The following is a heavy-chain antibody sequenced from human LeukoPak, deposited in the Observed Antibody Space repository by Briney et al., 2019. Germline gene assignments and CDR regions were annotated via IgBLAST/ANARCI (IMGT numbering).Heavy chain of an antibody. J-gene: IGHJ3*02. CDR1: GGSISSGGYY. D-gene: IGHD5-24*01. Sequence: SQTLSLTCTVSGGSISSGGYYWSWIRQHPGKGLEWIGYIYYSGSTYYNPSLKSRVTISVDTSKNQFSLKLSSVTAADTAVYYCARDRRRDGYNWEDAFDIWGQGTMVTVSS. CDR2: IYYSGST. CDR3: ARDRRRDGYNWEDAFDI. V-gene: IGHV4-31*03.